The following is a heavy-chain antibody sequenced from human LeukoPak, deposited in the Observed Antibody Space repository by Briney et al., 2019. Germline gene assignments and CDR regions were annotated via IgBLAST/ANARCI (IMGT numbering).Heavy chain of an antibody. CDR3: AKGGWFGELFYYFDY. CDR2: ISGSGGST. CDR1: GFILSSYA. D-gene: IGHD3-10*01. Sequence: GGSLRLSCAASGFILSSYAMSWVSQAPGKGLEWVSAISGSGGSTYYADSVKGRFTISRDNSKHTLYLQMNSLRAEDTAVYYCAKGGWFGELFYYFDYWGQGTLVTVSS. J-gene: IGHJ4*02. V-gene: IGHV3-23*01.